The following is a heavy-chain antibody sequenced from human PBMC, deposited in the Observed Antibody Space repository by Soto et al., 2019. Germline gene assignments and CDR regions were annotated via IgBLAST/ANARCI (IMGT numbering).Heavy chain of an antibody. CDR1: GFTFSRYG. CDR2: ISYDGSNK. D-gene: IGHD6-19*01. CDR3: AKDSRSLAVAGLDY. J-gene: IGHJ4*02. Sequence: QVQLVGSGGGVVQPGRSLRLSCAASGFTFSRYGMHWVRQAPGKGLEWVAVISYDGSNKYYADSVKGRFTISRDNSKNTLYLQMNSLRAEDTAVYYCAKDSRSLAVAGLDYWGQGTLVTVSS. V-gene: IGHV3-30*18.